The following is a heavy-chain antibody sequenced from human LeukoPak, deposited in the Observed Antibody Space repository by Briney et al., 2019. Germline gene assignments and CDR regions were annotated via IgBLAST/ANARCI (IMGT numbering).Heavy chain of an antibody. CDR3: ARGWLQGFDY. CDR1: GFTFSSYA. Sequence: GGSLRLSCAASGFTFSSYAMSWVRQAPGKGLEWVSGISGSGGSTYYADSVKGRFTISRDNAKNSLYLQMNSLRAEDTAVYYCARGWLQGFDYWGQGTLVTVSS. CDR2: ISGSGGST. J-gene: IGHJ4*02. D-gene: IGHD5-12*01. V-gene: IGHV3-23*01.